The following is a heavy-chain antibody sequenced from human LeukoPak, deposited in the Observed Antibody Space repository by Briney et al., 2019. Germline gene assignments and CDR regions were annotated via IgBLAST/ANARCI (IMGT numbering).Heavy chain of an antibody. Sequence: SETLSLTCTVSGGSISGYYWSWIRQPPGKGREWIGEINHRGSTNSNPSLKRRVTISVDTSKNQFSLKLSSVTAAHTAVYFCARGGNVAAAGPNYYYYGMDVWGQGTTVTVSS. J-gene: IGHJ6*02. D-gene: IGHD6-13*01. CDR1: GGSISGYY. CDR2: INHRGST. V-gene: IGHV4-34*01. CDR3: ARGGNVAAAGPNYYYYGMDV.